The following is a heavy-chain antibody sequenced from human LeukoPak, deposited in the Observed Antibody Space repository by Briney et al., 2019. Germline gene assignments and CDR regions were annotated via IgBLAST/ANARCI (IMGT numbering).Heavy chain of an antibody. J-gene: IGHJ4*02. CDR3: ARAYYDILTGYYKSPDY. V-gene: IGHV4-34*01. D-gene: IGHD3-9*01. CDR1: GGSFSGYY. CDR2: INHSGST. Sequence: PSETLSLTCAVYGGSFSGYYWSCIRQPPGKGLEWIGEINHSGSTNYNPSLKSRVTISVDTSKNQFSLKLSSVTAADTAVYYCARAYYDILTGYYKSPDYWGQGTLVTVSS.